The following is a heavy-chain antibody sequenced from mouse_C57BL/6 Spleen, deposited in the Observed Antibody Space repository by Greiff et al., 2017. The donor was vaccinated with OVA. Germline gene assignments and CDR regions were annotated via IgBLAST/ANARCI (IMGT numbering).Heavy chain of an antibody. CDR1: GYTFTSYG. CDR3: ARSIYDGYYEDY. J-gene: IGHJ2*01. CDR2: IYPRSGNT. Sequence: VQLQESGAELARPGASVKLSCKASGYTFTSYGISWVKQSTGQGLEWIGEIYPRSGNTYYNEKFKGKATLTADKSSSTAYMELRSLTSEDSAVYFCARSIYDGYYEDYWGQGTTLTVSS. D-gene: IGHD2-3*01. V-gene: IGHV1-81*01.